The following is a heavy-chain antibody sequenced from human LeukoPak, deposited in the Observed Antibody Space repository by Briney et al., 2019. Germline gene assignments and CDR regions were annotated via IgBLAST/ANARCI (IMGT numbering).Heavy chain of an antibody. CDR1: GGTFSSYA. D-gene: IGHD3-10*01. CDR3: AVDGSGSYSGYYYYGMDV. J-gene: IGHJ6*02. Sequence: SVKVSYKASGGTFSSYAISWVRQAPGQGLEWMGRIIPILGIANYAQKLQGRVTITADKSTSTAYMELSSLRSEDTAVYYCAVDGSGSYSGYYYYGMDVWGQGTTVTVSS. V-gene: IGHV1-69*04. CDR2: IIPILGIA.